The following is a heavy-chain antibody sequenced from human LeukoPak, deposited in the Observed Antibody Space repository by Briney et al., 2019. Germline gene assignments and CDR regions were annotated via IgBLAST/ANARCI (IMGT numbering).Heavy chain of an antibody. CDR1: GGSFSGYY. J-gene: IGHJ5*02. CDR2: INHSGST. D-gene: IGHD7-27*01. CDR3: ATVALTGWTFDP. Sequence: SETLSLTCAVYGGSFSGYYWAWTRQPPGKGLEWIGEINHSGSTTYNPSLKSRVTISVDTSKNQFSLKLSSVTAADTAIYYCATVALTGWTFDPWGQGTLVTVSS. V-gene: IGHV4-34*01.